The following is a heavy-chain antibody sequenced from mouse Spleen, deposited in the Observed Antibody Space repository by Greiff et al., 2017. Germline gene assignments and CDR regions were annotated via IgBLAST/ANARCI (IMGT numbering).Heavy chain of an antibody. V-gene: IGHV1-69*02. CDR1: GYTFTSYG. D-gene: IGHD2-1*01. J-gene: IGHJ3*01. CDR2: IYPSDSYT. CDR3: TRSKGIYPFAY. Sequence: QVQLQQPGAELVRPGASVKLSCKASGYTFTSYGINWVKQRPGQGLEWIGNIYPSDSYTNYNQKFKDKATLTVDKSSSTAYMQLSSPTSEDSAVYYCTRSKGIYPFAYWGPGTLVTVSA.